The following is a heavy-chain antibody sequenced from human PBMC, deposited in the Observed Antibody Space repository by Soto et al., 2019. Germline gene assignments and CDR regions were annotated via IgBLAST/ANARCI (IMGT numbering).Heavy chain of an antibody. CDR3: ARERSHSSSPYCDY. J-gene: IGHJ4*02. CDR2: ISYDGSNK. Sequence: QVQLVESGGGVVQPGRSLRLSCAASGFTFSNYAMHWVRQAPGKGLEWVAVISYDGSNKYYADSVKGRFTISRDNSKNTVYLQMNSLRAEDTAVYYCARERSHSSSPYCDYWGQGTLVTVSS. V-gene: IGHV3-30-3*01. D-gene: IGHD6-6*01. CDR1: GFTFSNYA.